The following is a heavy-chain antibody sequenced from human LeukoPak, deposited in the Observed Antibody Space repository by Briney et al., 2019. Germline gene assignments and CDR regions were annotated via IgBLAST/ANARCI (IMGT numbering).Heavy chain of an antibody. CDR3: AKRTDNWLPGYLYYMEV. J-gene: IGHJ6*03. CDR1: GFTFSTYW. Sequence: GGSLRLSCAASGFTFSTYWMSWVRQAPGKGLEWVSAISGSGGSTYYADSVKGRFTISRDNSKNTLYLQMNSLRAEDTAVYYCAKRTDNWLPGYLYYMEVWGKGTTVTVSS. D-gene: IGHD5-12*01. CDR2: ISGSGGST. V-gene: IGHV3-23*01.